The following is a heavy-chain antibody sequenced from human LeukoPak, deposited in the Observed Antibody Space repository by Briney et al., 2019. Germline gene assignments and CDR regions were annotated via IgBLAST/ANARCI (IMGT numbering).Heavy chain of an antibody. Sequence: GASVKVSCKASGGTFSSYAISWVRQAPGQGLEWMGRIIPILGIANYAQKFQGRVTITADKSTSTAYMELSSLRSEDTAVYYCARGGLKYCSSTSCYLAPTDYWGQGTLVTVSS. V-gene: IGHV1-69*04. J-gene: IGHJ4*02. CDR2: IIPILGIA. D-gene: IGHD2-2*01. CDR1: GGTFSSYA. CDR3: ARGGLKYCSSTSCYLAPTDY.